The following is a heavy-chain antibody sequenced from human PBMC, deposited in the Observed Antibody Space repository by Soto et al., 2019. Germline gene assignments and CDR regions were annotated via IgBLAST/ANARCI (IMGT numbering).Heavy chain of an antibody. V-gene: IGHV1-69*01. Sequence: QVQLVQSGAEVKKPGSSVKVSCKASGGTFSSYAISWVRQAPGQGLEWMGGIIPIFGTANYAQKFQGRVTITEDESTRTAYMELRSLRSEDTAVYYCARHYGSGPFYYYYYGMAVWGQGTTVTVSS. CDR2: IIPIFGTA. CDR1: GGTFSSYA. D-gene: IGHD3-10*01. CDR3: ARHYGSGPFYYYYYGMAV. J-gene: IGHJ6*02.